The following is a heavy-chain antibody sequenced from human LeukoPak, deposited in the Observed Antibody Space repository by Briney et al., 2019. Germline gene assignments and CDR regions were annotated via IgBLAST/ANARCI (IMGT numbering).Heavy chain of an antibody. V-gene: IGHV4-61*01. CDR3: ARTQYCTSSTSCYFGYFDY. CDR1: GGSVSSASYY. J-gene: IGHJ4*02. CDR2: VYFTGST. D-gene: IGHD2-2*01. Sequence: SETLSLTCTVPGGSVSSASYYWSWIRQPPGKGLEWIAYVYFTGSTNYNPSLKSRVTISLDMSKNQFSLKLSSVTAADTAVYYCARTQYCTSSTSCYFGYFDYWGRGTLVTVSS.